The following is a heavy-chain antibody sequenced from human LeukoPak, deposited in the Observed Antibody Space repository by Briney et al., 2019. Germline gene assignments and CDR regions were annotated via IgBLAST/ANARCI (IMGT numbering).Heavy chain of an antibody. J-gene: IGHJ4*02. CDR1: GYTFTGYY. V-gene: IGHV1-2*02. D-gene: IGHD6-13*01. CDR2: INPNSGGT. Sequence: ASVKVSCKASGYTFTGYYMHWVRQAPGQGLEWMGWINPNSGGTNYAQKFQGRVTMTRDTSISTAYMELSRLRSDDTAVYYCASERTNLRVGISSSWYGEFDYWGQGTLVTVSS. CDR3: ASERTNLRVGISSSWYGEFDY.